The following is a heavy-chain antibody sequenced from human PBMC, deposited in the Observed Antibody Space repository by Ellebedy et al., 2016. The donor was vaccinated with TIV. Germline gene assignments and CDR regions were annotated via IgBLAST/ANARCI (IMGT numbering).Heavy chain of an antibody. D-gene: IGHD1-26*01. J-gene: IGHJ4*02. CDR2: ISYTGGSQ. CDR1: GFTFSSHA. CDR3: AGEVGARQINS. Sequence: GESLKISCAVSGFTFSSHAMHWVRQAPGKGLEWVATISYTGGSQSYADSVKGRFTISRDNSKNTLYLQMNSLRVEDTAVYYCAGEVGARQINSWGQGTQVTVSS. V-gene: IGHV3-30-3*01.